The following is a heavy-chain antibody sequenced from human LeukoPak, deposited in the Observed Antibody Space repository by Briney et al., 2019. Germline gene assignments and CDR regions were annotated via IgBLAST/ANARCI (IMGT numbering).Heavy chain of an antibody. CDR2: IKDDGSEE. J-gene: IGHJ6*02. Sequence: GGSLRLSCAASGFNFNNYWMSWLRQAPGKGLEWVANIKDDGSEEYYVDSVKGRFTISRDNSKNTLYLQMNSLRAEDTAVYYCAKVDYDFWSGYYYYYGMDVWGQGTTVTVSS. V-gene: IGHV3-7*03. CDR1: GFNFNNYW. D-gene: IGHD3-3*01. CDR3: AKVDYDFWSGYYYYYGMDV.